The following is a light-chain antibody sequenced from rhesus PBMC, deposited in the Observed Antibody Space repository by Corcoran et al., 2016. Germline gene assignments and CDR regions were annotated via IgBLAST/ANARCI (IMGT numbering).Light chain of an antibody. CDR3: LQHKSYPRT. V-gene: IGKV1-28*02. Sequence: DIQMTQSSSSLSASVGNTVTITCRASQDISRYLNWFQQKPGNDPKLLIYTASNLESGVPSRFSGSGSGTEFPLTISSLQPEDFASYYCLQHKSYPRTFGQGTKVEIK. J-gene: IGKJ1*01. CDR2: TAS. CDR1: QDISRY.